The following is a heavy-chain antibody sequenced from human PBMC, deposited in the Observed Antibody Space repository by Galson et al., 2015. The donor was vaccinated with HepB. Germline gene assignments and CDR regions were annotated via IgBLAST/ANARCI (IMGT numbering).Heavy chain of an antibody. V-gene: IGHV1-46*01. D-gene: IGHD4-23*01. CDR2: INPSGGST. J-gene: IGHJ4*02. CDR3: ARGVFDDYGGNSHFDY. Sequence: SVKVSCKASGYTFTSYYMHWVRQAPGQGLEWMGIINPSGGSTSYAQKFQGRVTMTRDTSTSTVYMELSSLRSEDTAVYYCARGVFDDYGGNSHFDYWGQGTLVTVSS. CDR1: GYTFTSYY.